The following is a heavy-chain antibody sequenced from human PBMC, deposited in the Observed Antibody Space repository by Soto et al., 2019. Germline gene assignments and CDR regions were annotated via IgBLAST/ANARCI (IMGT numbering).Heavy chain of an antibody. CDR1: GYSCTSYW. Sequence: GESLKISCKGSGYSCTSYWIGWVRQMPGKGLERMGIIYPGDSDTRYSPSFQGQVTISADKSISTAYLQWSSLKASDTAMYYCARKSSELPYYYFGMDVWGQGTTVTVSS. CDR2: IYPGDSDT. V-gene: IGHV5-51*01. CDR3: ARKSSELPYYYFGMDV. J-gene: IGHJ6*02. D-gene: IGHD1-7*01.